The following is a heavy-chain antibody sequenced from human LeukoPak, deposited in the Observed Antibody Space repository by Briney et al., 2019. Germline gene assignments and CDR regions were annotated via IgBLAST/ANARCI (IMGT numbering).Heavy chain of an antibody. D-gene: IGHD5-18*01. CDR3: ARGGRRLWACFEY. J-gene: IGHJ4*02. Sequence: ASVKVSCKVSGYTLTELSMHWVRQAPGKGLEWMGGFDPEDGETFYAQKFQGRVTMTEDTSTDTAYMELSRLRSDDTAVYYCARGGRRLWACFEYWGQGTLVTVSS. V-gene: IGHV1-24*01. CDR1: GYTLTELS. CDR2: FDPEDGET.